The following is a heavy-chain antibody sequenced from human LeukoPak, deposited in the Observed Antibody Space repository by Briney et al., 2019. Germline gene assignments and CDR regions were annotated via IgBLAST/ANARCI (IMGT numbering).Heavy chain of an antibody. D-gene: IGHD3-16*01. Sequence: GGSLRLSCVASGFTFSGYVMTWVRQAPGKGLEWVSSISDSGGSTYYADSVKGRFTISRDNSKNTLYLQMSSLRAEDTAVYYCAKDRAYDYTPVGYWGQGTLVTVSS. CDR1: GFTFSGYV. CDR2: ISDSGGST. CDR3: AKDRAYDYTPVGY. J-gene: IGHJ4*02. V-gene: IGHV3-23*01.